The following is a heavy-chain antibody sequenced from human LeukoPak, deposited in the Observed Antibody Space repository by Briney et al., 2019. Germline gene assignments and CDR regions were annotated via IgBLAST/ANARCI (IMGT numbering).Heavy chain of an antibody. CDR2: ISAYNGNT. J-gene: IGHJ4*02. CDR3: ARGLMNYYDSGGDY. V-gene: IGHV1-18*01. Sequence: PVASVKVSCKASGYTFTSYGISWVRQGPGQGLEWMGWISAYNGNTNYAQKLQGRVTMTTDTSTSTAYMELRSLRSDDTAVYYCARGLMNYYDSGGDYWGQGTLVTVSS. CDR1: GYTFTSYG. D-gene: IGHD3-22*01.